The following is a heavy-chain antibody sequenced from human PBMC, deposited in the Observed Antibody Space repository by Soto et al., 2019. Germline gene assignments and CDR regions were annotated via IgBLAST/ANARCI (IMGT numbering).Heavy chain of an antibody. CDR2: ISSSGGST. CDR3: AKCYGGDSATTYTLEP. D-gene: IGHD2-21*02. Sequence: EVQLLESGGGLVQPGGSLRLSCAASGFTFSNYAMSWVRQAPGKGLEWVSAISSSGGSTYYADSVKGRFTISRDNSKNTLYLQMSSLRAEDTAVYYCAKCYGGDSATTYTLEPWGQGTLVTVSS. CDR1: GFTFSNYA. J-gene: IGHJ5*02. V-gene: IGHV3-23*01.